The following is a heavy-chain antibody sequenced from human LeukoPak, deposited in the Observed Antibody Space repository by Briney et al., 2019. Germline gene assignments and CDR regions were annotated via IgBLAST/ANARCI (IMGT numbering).Heavy chain of an antibody. D-gene: IGHD4-17*01. J-gene: IGHJ4*02. CDR3: AHLRYLEYYFDY. CDR2: IYCDDNK. V-gene: IGHV2-5*02. CDR1: GFSLRTPTAG. Sequence: SGPTLMQPTPTLTLTFTFSGFSLRTPTAGVGWIRQPPGKALEWLALIYCDDNKRYSPSLESRLTITSDTPKNQVVLTLTNLDPLDTATYYCAHLRYLEYYFDYWSQGTLVTVSS.